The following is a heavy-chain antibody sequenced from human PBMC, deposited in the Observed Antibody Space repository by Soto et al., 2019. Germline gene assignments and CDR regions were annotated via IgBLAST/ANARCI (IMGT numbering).Heavy chain of an antibody. D-gene: IGHD4-17*01. CDR3: ASSARYGDYSVDY. V-gene: IGHV3-11*06. Sequence: KTGGSLRLSCAASGFTFSDYYMSWIRQAPGKGLEWVSYISSSSSYTNYADSVKGRFTISRDNAKNSLYLQMNSLRAEDTAVYYCASSARYGDYSVDYWGQGTLVTVSS. J-gene: IGHJ4*02. CDR2: ISSSSSYT. CDR1: GFTFSDYY.